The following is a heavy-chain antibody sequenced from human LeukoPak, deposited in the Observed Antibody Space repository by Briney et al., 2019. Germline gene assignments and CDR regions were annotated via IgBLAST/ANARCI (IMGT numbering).Heavy chain of an antibody. V-gene: IGHV3-21*01. D-gene: IGHD5-18*01. Sequence: GGSLRLSCAASEFTFSSYEMNWVRQAPGKGLEWVSSISSSSSYIYYADSVKGRFTISRDNAKNSLYLQMNSLRAEDTAVYYCARDRLLQTAMVLYGMDVWGQGTTVTVSS. CDR3: ARDRLLQTAMVLYGMDV. J-gene: IGHJ6*02. CDR2: ISSSSSYI. CDR1: EFTFSSYE.